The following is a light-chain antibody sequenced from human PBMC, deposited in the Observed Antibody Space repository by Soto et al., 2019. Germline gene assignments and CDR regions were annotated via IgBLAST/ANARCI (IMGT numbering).Light chain of an antibody. CDR1: QSVSSD. J-gene: IGKJ5*01. V-gene: IGKV3-11*01. Sequence: EIVLTQSPATLSLSPGERATLSCRASQSVSSDLAWYQQKPGQAPRLLIYDASNRATGIPDRFSGSGSGTDFTLTISSLEPEDFAVYYCQQRSNWPITFGQGTRLEI. CDR3: QQRSNWPIT. CDR2: DAS.